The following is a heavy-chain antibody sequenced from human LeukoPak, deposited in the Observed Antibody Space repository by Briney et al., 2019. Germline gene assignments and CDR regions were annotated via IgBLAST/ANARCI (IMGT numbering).Heavy chain of an antibody. Sequence: SETLSLTCGVSGGSISSTNWWSWVRQPPGKGLEWIGEIYHSGSTNYNPSLKSRVTISVDKSKNQFSLKLSSVTAADTAVYYCARDLHGGNSFTSDWYFDLWGRGTLVTVSS. CDR2: IYHSGST. D-gene: IGHD4-23*01. V-gene: IGHV4-4*02. CDR1: GGSISSTNW. J-gene: IGHJ2*01. CDR3: ARDLHGGNSFTSDWYFDL.